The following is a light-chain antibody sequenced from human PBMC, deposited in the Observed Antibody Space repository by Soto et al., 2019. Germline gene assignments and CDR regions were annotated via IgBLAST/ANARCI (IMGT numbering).Light chain of an antibody. CDR2: DAS. CDR1: QSISRS. Sequence: EIVLTQSPAILSVSPGERATLSCRASQSISRSLAWYPQKPGQSPRLLISDASTRSTGIPARFSGSGSGTEFTLTISSLQSEDFALYYCHQYNSWPPGTFGQGTKREIK. V-gene: IGKV3-15*01. CDR3: HQYNSWPPGT. J-gene: IGKJ2*01.